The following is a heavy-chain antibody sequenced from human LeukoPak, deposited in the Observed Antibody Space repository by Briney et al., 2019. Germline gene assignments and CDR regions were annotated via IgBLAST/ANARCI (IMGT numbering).Heavy chain of an antibody. D-gene: IGHD3-16*01. J-gene: IGHJ4*02. CDR1: GYTLTGYS. CDR2: TLHDGDNN. Sequence: SCKASGYTLTGYSMHWVRQAPGQGLEWVALTLHDGDNNYYADSVRGRFTVSRDNSKNTLYLQMNSLRAEDTAVYYCARGDLPTTHYWGQGTLVTVSS. V-gene: IGHV3-30*04. CDR3: ARGDLPTTHY.